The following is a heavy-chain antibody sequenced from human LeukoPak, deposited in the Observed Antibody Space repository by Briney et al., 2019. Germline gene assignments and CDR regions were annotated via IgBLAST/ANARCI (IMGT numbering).Heavy chain of an antibody. J-gene: IGHJ4*02. D-gene: IGHD3-10*01. Sequence: SETLSLTCTVSAGSISLYNTYSWNWIRQSPGKGLEWIGYIYYSGSTSYNPSLKSRVTISVDTFRNQFSLKLTSVTAADTAIYYCAKSDYYGASDYWGQGTLVTVSS. CDR1: AGSISLYNTYS. V-gene: IGHV4-59*01. CDR2: IYYSGST. CDR3: AKSDYYGASDY.